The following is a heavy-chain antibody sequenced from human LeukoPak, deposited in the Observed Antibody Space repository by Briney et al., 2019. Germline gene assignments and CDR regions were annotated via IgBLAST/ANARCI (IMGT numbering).Heavy chain of an antibody. CDR3: ARAHGDYDWFDP. D-gene: IGHD4-17*01. CDR2: ISSSGSTI. CDR1: GFTFSSCE. V-gene: IGHV3-48*03. J-gene: IGHJ5*02. Sequence: GGSLRLSCAASGFTFSSCEMNWVRQAPGKGLEWVSYISSSGSTIYYADSVKGRFTISRDNAKNSLYLQMNSLRAEDTAVYYCARAHGDYDWFDPWGQGILVTVSS.